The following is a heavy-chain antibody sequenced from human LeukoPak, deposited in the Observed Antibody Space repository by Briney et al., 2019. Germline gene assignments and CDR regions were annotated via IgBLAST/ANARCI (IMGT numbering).Heavy chain of an antibody. CDR3: ARGYCSSTSCYNFDY. Sequence: SETLSLTCAVYGGSFSGYYWSWIRQPPGKGLEWIGEINHSGSTNYNPSLKSRVTISVDTSKNQFSQKLSSVTAADTAVYYCARGYCSSTSCYNFDYWGQGTLVTVSS. CDR1: GGSFSGYY. V-gene: IGHV4-34*01. CDR2: INHSGST. D-gene: IGHD2-2*02. J-gene: IGHJ4*02.